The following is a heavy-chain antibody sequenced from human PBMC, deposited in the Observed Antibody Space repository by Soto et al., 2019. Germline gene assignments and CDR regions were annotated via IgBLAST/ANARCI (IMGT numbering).Heavy chain of an antibody. CDR2: FTNYGAT. CDR1: GFTFSSYA. V-gene: IGHV3-23*01. Sequence: EVQLLESAGGLVQPGGSLRLSCAASGFTFSSYAMSWVRQAPGKGLEWVSTFTNYGATYYADSVKGRFTISRDNSKNTLYPQMNSLRAEDTAVYYCAREFASGSPNYDYWGLGTLVSVSS. J-gene: IGHJ4*02. CDR3: AREFASGSPNYDY. D-gene: IGHD3-10*01.